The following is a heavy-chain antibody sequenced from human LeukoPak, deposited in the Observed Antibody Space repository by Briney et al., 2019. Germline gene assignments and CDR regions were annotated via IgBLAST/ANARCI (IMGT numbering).Heavy chain of an antibody. D-gene: IGHD6-13*01. V-gene: IGHV1-8*03. CDR3: ARVMVIAAAGYYYYYGMDV. CDR2: MNPNSGNT. CDR1: GYTFTSYD. Sequence: ASVKVSCKASGYTFTSYDINWVRQATGQGLEWMGWMNPNSGNTGYAQKFQGRVTITRNTSISTAYMELSSLRSEDTAVYYCARVMVIAAAGYYYYYGMDVWGQGTTVTVSS. J-gene: IGHJ6*02.